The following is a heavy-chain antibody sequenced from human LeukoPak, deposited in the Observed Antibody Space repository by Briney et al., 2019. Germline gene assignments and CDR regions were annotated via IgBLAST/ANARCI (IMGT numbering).Heavy chain of an antibody. V-gene: IGHV3-74*01. J-gene: IGHJ6*02. D-gene: IGHD6-13*01. Sequence: GGSLRLSCAASGFTFSSYWMHWVRQAPGKGLVWVSRINSDGSSTRYADSVKGRFTISRDNAKNSLYLQMNSLRAEDTAVYYCARDYSSSWYGSYYYYGMDVWGQGTTVTVSS. CDR1: GFTFSSYW. CDR2: INSDGSST. CDR3: ARDYSSSWYGSYYYYGMDV.